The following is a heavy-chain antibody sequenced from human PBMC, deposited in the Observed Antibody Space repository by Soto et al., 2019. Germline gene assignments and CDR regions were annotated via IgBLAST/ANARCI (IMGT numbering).Heavy chain of an antibody. CDR3: AKADTTIVLMVYARRILHVFDY. CDR2: ISGGVGGT. CDR1: GFTFSSYA. V-gene: IGHV3-23*01. J-gene: IGHJ4*02. Sequence: GSLRLSCAASGFTFSSYAMSWVRQAPGKGLEWVSAISGGVGGTYYAASVKGRFTISRDNSNNTLYLQMNSLSGEDTAVYYCAKADTTIVLMVYARRILHVFDYWGQGTLVTVCS. D-gene: IGHD2-8*01.